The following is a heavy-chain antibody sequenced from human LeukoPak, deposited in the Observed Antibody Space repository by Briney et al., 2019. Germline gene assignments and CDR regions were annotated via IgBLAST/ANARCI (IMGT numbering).Heavy chain of an antibody. CDR1: GYSISSAYY. D-gene: IGHD3-22*01. V-gene: IGHV4-38-2*02. J-gene: IGHJ4*02. CDR2: IYHSGST. CDR3: ARPPYYDSSGYRDY. Sequence: SGTLSLTCTVSGYSISSAYYWGWIRQPPGKGLEWIGSIYHSGSTYYNPSLRSRVTISVDTSKNQFSLKLSSVTSADTAVYYCARPPYYDSSGYRDYWGQGTLVTVSS.